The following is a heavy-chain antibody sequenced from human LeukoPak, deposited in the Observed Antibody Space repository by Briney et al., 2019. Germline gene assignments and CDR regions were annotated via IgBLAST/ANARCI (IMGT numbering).Heavy chain of an antibody. Sequence: GGSLRLSCAASGFTFSSYWMHWVRQAPGKGLVWVSRISTDGSTTTYADSVKGRFTISRDNAKNSLYLQMSSLRDEDTAVYYCARGSSSWGKGDYWGQGTLVTVSS. D-gene: IGHD6-13*01. CDR1: GFTFSSYW. CDR2: ISTDGSTT. J-gene: IGHJ4*02. CDR3: ARGSSSWGKGDY. V-gene: IGHV3-74*01.